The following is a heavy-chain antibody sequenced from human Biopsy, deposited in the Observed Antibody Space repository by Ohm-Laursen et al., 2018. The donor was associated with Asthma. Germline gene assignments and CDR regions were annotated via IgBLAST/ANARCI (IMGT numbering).Heavy chain of an antibody. V-gene: IGHV1-24*01. J-gene: IGHJ4*02. CDR1: GGTFSNFA. Sequence: ASVKVSCKALGGTFSNFAISWVRQAPGQGLEWMGGHDHEEGGTVNARRFQGRVTMTEDTSTDTAYMELSSLSSDDTAVYYCASDFPKDYVRYNFQFWGQGTLVTVSS. CDR3: ASDFPKDYVRYNFQF. D-gene: IGHD4-17*01. CDR2: HDHEEGGT.